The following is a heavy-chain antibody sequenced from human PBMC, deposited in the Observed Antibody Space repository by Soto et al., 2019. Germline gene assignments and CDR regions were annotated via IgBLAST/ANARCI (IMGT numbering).Heavy chain of an antibody. CDR1: RGSLNNGAYY. D-gene: IGHD3-10*01. J-gene: IGHJ6*02. CDR3: ARDLRGGSYGMDV. CDR2: IFYSGST. Sequence: SQNLSLTFTVSRGSLNNGAYYWSWIRQHPGKGLEWIGYIFYSGSTYYNPSLKSRVTISVDTSKNQFSLKLSSVTAADTAVYYCARDLRGGSYGMDVWGQGTTVT. V-gene: IGHV4-31*03.